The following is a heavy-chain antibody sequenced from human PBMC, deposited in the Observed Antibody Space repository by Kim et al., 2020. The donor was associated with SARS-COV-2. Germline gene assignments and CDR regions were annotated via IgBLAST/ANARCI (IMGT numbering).Heavy chain of an antibody. J-gene: IGHJ4*02. D-gene: IGHD3-10*01. Sequence: YYTDSVKGRYTISRDNSNNTLYRQMNSLRGEDTAVYYCAKAPLWFGDFGYWGQGALVTVSS. CDR3: AKAPLWFGDFGY. V-gene: IGHV3-23*01.